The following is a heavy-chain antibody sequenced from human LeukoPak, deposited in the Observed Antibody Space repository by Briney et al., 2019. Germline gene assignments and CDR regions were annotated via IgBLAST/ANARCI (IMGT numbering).Heavy chain of an antibody. D-gene: IGHD5-24*01. CDR2: IDWGDDK. CDR3: TRIPDGGRFDP. Sequence: SGPALVKPTQTLTLTCSFSGFSLTTSGMRVSWIRQPPGKPLEWLARIDWGDDKFYSTSLKTRLTISKDASKNQVVLTMTNMDPVDTATYYCTRIPDGGRFDPWGQGTLVTVSS. CDR1: GFSLTTSGMR. V-gene: IGHV2-70*04. J-gene: IGHJ5*02.